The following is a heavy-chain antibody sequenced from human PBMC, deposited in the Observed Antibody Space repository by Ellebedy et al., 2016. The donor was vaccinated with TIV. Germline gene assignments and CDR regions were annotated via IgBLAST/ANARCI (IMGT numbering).Heavy chain of an antibody. CDR1: GGSISSGGYY. CDR3: ARGLLAAAEGDAFDI. J-gene: IGHJ3*02. Sequence: MPSETLSLTCTVSGGSISSGGYYWSWIRQHPGKGLEWIGYIYYSGSTYYNPSLKSRVTISVDTSKNQFSLKLSSVTAADTAVYYCARGLLAAAEGDAFDIWGQGKMVTVSS. V-gene: IGHV4-31*03. CDR2: IYYSGST. D-gene: IGHD6-13*01.